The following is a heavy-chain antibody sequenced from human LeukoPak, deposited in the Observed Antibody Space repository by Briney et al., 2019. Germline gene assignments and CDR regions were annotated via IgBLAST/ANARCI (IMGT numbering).Heavy chain of an antibody. V-gene: IGHV3-21*01. CDR3: ARDYGHLHCFDP. Sequence: GGTLRLSCAGSGFTFSSYGMSWGRQAPGKGLEWGSAINSSSSDIYYAYSVKGRFTISSENANNSLYLQMNSLSAENTAVYYCARDYGHLHCFDPWGQGTLVTVSS. CDR1: GFTFSSYG. J-gene: IGHJ5*02. CDR2: INSSSSDI. D-gene: IGHD4-17*01.